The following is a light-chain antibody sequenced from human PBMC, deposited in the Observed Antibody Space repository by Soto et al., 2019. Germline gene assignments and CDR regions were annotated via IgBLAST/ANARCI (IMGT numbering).Light chain of an antibody. Sequence: EIVLTQSPATLSWSRVXRXXLXXXXSQSVSTNYLAWYQQKPGQAPRLLIYDASGRATGIPDRFSGSGSGTDFTLTISRLEPEDSAVYYCQQYGGSPSITFGQGTRLEIK. V-gene: IGKV3D-20*01. J-gene: IGKJ5*01. CDR3: QQYGGSPSIT. CDR1: QSVSTNY. CDR2: DAS.